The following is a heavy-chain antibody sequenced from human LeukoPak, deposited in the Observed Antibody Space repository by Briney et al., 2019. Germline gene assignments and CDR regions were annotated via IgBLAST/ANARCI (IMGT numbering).Heavy chain of an antibody. CDR1: GYTFTSYA. Sequence: GASVKVSCKASGYTFTSYAVNWVRQAPGQGLEWMGWINTNTGNPTYAQAFTGQFVFSLDTSVNTAYLQISSLKSEDTAVYYCARDDWSHDYGGNVDYWGQGTLVTVSS. D-gene: IGHD4-23*01. J-gene: IGHJ4*02. CDR2: INTNTGNP. CDR3: ARDDWSHDYGGNVDY. V-gene: IGHV7-4-1*02.